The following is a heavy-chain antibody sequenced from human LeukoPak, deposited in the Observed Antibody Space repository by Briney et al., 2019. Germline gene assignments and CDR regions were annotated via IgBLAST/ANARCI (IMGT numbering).Heavy chain of an antibody. CDR3: ARVLAYRELEPDY. CDR1: GFTFSSYG. J-gene: IGHJ4*02. CDR2: IWYDGSNK. Sequence: PGGSLRLSCAASGFTFSSYGMHWVRQAPGKGLEWVAVIWYDGSNKYYADSVKGRFTISRDNSKNTLYLQMNSLRAEDTAVYYCARVLAYRELEPDYWGQGTLVTVSS. V-gene: IGHV3-33*01. D-gene: IGHD3-10*01.